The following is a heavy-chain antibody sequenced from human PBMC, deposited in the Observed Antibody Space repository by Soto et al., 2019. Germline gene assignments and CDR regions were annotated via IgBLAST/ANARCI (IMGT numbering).Heavy chain of an antibody. CDR3: ARVSSLTTPPVYYYYYYGMDV. D-gene: IGHD2-15*01. V-gene: IGHV3-30-3*01. J-gene: IGHJ6*02. Sequence: GGSLRLSCAASGFTFSSYAMHWVRQAPGGGLEWVAVISYDGSNKYYADSAKGRFTISRDNSKNTLYLQMNSLRAEDTAVYYCARVSSLTTPPVYYYYYYGMDVWGQGTTVTVSS. CDR2: ISYDGSNK. CDR1: GFTFSSYA.